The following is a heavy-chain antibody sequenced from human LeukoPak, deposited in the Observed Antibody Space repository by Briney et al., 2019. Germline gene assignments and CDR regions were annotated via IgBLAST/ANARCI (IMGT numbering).Heavy chain of an antibody. CDR1: GFTFSNYW. CDR3: ARDYYYYMDV. CDR2: LNSDGSST. J-gene: IGHJ6*03. V-gene: IGHV3-74*01. Sequence: GGSLRLSCAASGFTFSNYWMHWVRQAPGKGLVWLSRLNSDGSSTSYADSVKGRFTISRDNAKNTLYLQMNSLRAEDTAVYYCARDYYYYMDVWGKGTTVTVSS.